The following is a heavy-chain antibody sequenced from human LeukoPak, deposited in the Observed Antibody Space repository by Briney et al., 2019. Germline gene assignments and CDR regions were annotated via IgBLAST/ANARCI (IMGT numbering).Heavy chain of an antibody. D-gene: IGHD1-26*01. CDR1: GYTFTGYY. CDR3: ARDLTLGATSGAPY. V-gene: IGHV1-2*02. Sequence: EASVTVSCKASGYTFTGYYMHWVRQAPGQGLEWMGWINPNSGGTNYAQKFQGRVTMTRDTSISTAYMEMSRLRSDDTAVYYCARDLTLGATSGAPYWGQGTLVTVSS. CDR2: INPNSGGT. J-gene: IGHJ4*02.